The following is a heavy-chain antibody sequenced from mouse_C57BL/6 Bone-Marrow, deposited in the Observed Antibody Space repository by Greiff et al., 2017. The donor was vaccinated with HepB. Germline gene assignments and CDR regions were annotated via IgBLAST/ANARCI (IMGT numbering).Heavy chain of an antibody. CDR3: TRSEYYYGSSPAWFAY. V-gene: IGHV5-9-1*02. Sequence: VQLKESGEGLVKPGGSLKLSCAASGFTFSSYAMSWVRQTPEKRLEWVAYISSGGDYIYYADTVKGRFTISRDNARNTLYLQMSSLKSEDTAMYYCTRSEYYYGSSPAWFAYWGQGTLVTVSA. D-gene: IGHD1-1*01. J-gene: IGHJ3*01. CDR2: ISSGGDYI. CDR1: GFTFSSYA.